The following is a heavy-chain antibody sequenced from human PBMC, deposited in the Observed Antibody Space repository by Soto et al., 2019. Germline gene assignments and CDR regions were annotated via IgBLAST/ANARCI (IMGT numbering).Heavy chain of an antibody. V-gene: IGHV3-23*01. Sequence: EVQLLESGGALVQPGGSLRLSCAASGFTFSSYGLTGVRQAQGKGLEWVSGISGSGDITHYADSVKGRFTISRDNSKNTLYLQLHSLRAEDTALYYFAKEKYYDWGQGTLVTVSS. CDR2: ISGSGDIT. CDR3: AKEKYYD. J-gene: IGHJ4*02. D-gene: IGHD3-22*01. CDR1: GFTFSSYG.